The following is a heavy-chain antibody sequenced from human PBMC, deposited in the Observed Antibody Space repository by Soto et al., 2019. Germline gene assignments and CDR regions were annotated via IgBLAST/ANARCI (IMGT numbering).Heavy chain of an antibody. CDR2: ITHSGST. CDR1: GGSFSGYY. Sequence: QVQLQQWGAGLLKPSETLSLTCAVYGGSFSGYYWSWIRQSPGKGLEWIGEITHSGSTNYNSSLKSRVTISVDTSKNQFSLKLSSVTAADTAVYYCARGRTLRYWGQGTLVTVPS. CDR3: ARGRTLRY. V-gene: IGHV4-34*02. J-gene: IGHJ4*02.